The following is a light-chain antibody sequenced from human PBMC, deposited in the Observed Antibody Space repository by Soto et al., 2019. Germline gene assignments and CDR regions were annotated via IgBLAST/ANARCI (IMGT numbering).Light chain of an antibody. J-gene: IGKJ2*01. V-gene: IGKV1-5*01. CDR3: QQYNSYPYT. CDR2: EAS. CDR1: QSISTW. Sequence: GDRVTITCRASQSISTWLAWYQQKPGKGPKNLIYEASSLESGVPSRFSGSGSGTEFTLTISSLQPDDFATYHCQQYNSYPYTFGQGTKLEIK.